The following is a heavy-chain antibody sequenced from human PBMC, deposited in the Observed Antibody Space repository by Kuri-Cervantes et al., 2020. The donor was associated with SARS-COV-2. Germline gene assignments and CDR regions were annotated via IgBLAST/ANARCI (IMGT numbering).Heavy chain of an antibody. J-gene: IGHJ4*02. V-gene: IGHV3-53*01. CDR2: IYSGGST. Sequence: GGSLRLSCAASGFTVSSNYMSWVRQAPGKGLEWVSVIYSGGSTYYADSVQGRFTISRDNSKNTLYLQLNSLRVDDTAVYYCARGGSCNSGTCFDYWGQGTLVTVSS. CDR1: GFTVSSNY. CDR3: ARGGSCNSGTCFDY. D-gene: IGHD2-15*01.